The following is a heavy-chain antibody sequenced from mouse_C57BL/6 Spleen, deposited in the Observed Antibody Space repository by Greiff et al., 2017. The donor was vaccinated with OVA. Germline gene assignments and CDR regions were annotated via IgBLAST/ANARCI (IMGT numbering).Heavy chain of an antibody. CDR3: ARARYDYGGGFAY. V-gene: IGHV7-3*01. CDR1: GFTFTDYY. CDR2: IRHKANGYTT. D-gene: IGHD2-4*01. J-gene: IGHJ3*01. Sequence: EVMLVESGGGLVQPGGSLSLSCAASGFTFTDYYMSWVRQPPGRALEWMGFIRHKANGYTTEYSASVKGRFTISRDNSQSILYLQMNALRAEDSATYYCARARYDYGGGFAYWGQGTLVTVSA.